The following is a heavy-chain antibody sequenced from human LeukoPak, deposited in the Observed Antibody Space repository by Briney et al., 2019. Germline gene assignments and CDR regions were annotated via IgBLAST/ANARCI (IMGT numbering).Heavy chain of an antibody. CDR1: GFSLHTNGMR. Sequence: ESGPTLVKPTQTLTLTCTFSGFSLHTNGMRVSWIRQSPGKALEYFSRIDWDDNTFYSASLRSRLTISKDTSKNQVILTMTNMDPEDTATYYCARSSHSGVWYDLDYWGQGILVTVSS. J-gene: IGHJ4*02. CDR2: IDWDDNT. CDR3: ARSSHSGVWYDLDY. V-gene: IGHV2-70*04. D-gene: IGHD6-19*01.